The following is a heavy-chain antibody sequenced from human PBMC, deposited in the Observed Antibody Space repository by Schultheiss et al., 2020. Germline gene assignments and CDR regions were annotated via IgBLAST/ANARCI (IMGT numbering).Heavy chain of an antibody. CDR1: GFTFSSYA. Sequence: GESLKISCAASGFTFSSYAMGWVRQAPGKGLEWVSAISGSGGSTYYADSVKGRFTISRDNSKNTLYLQMNSLRAEDTAVYYCAKGYPSGYWDYWGQGTLVTVSA. CDR2: ISGSGGST. D-gene: IGHD3-22*01. V-gene: IGHV3-23*01. J-gene: IGHJ4*02. CDR3: AKGYPSGYWDY.